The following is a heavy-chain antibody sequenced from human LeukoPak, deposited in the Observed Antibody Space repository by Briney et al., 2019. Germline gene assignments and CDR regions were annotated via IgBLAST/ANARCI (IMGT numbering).Heavy chain of an antibody. J-gene: IGHJ6*02. V-gene: IGHV3-21*01. CDR1: GYTFSSYS. CDR2: ISSSSSYI. D-gene: IGHD3/OR15-3a*01. Sequence: GSLRLSCAASGYTFSSYSMNWVRQAPGKGLEWVSSISSSSSYIYYADSVKGRFTISRDNAKNSLYLQMNSLRAEDTAVYYCARDLSNFLTCYTHYYGMDVWGQGTTVTVSS. CDR3: ARDLSNFLTCYTHYYGMDV.